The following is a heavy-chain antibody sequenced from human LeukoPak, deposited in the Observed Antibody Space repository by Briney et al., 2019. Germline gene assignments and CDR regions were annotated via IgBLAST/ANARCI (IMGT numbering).Heavy chain of an antibody. CDR1: GFAGSSKY. CDR2: IYSDGRT. CDR3: AKVKGWYGEGYFDY. V-gene: IGHV3-53*01. J-gene: IGHJ4*02. Sequence: GGSLRLSCAASGFAGSSKYMSWVRQSPGKGLEWVSDIYSDGRTYYADSVEGRFTISRDISKNTLFLQMTSLRAEDTAVYYCAKVKGWYGEGYFDYWGQGTLVTVSS. D-gene: IGHD3-10*01.